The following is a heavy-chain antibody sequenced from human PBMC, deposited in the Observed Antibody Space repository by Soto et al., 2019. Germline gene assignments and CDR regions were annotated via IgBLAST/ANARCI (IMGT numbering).Heavy chain of an antibody. J-gene: IGHJ4*02. CDR2: IRSKANSYAT. D-gene: IGHD6-6*01. CDR1: GFTFSGSA. V-gene: IGHV3-73*01. Sequence: PGGSLRLACAASGFTFSGSAMHWVRQASGKGLEWVGRIRSKANSYATAYAASVKGRFTISRDDSKNTAYLQMNSLKTEDTAVYYCTRRGVRYSSSSAXFDYWGQGTLVTVSS. CDR3: TRRGVRYSSSSAXFDY.